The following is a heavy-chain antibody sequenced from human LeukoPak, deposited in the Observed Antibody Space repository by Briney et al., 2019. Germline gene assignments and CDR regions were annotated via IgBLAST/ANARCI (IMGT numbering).Heavy chain of an antibody. D-gene: IGHD3-22*01. Sequence: PSETLSLTCAVYGGSFSDYYWTWIRQPPGKGLEWIGEVNHSGSTNYNPSLKSRVTISVDTSKNQFSLELSSVTAADTAVYYCARGLRRRTMIAVPRRALWFDPWGQGTLVTVSS. CDR2: VNHSGST. CDR1: GGSFSDYY. J-gene: IGHJ5*02. V-gene: IGHV4-34*01. CDR3: ARGLRRRTMIAVPRRALWFDP.